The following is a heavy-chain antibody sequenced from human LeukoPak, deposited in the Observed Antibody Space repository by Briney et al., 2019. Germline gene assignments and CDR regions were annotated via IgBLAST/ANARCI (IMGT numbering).Heavy chain of an antibody. V-gene: IGHV3-23*01. CDR1: GFTFSSYA. D-gene: IGHD3-22*01. CDR3: ARATMIVVVLDAFDI. Sequence: PGGSLRLSCAASGFTFSSYAMSWVRQAPGKGLEWVSAISGSGGSTYYADSVKGRFTISRDNSKNTLYLQMNSLRAEDTAVYYCARATMIVVVLDAFDIWGQGTMVTVSS. CDR2: ISGSGGST. J-gene: IGHJ3*02.